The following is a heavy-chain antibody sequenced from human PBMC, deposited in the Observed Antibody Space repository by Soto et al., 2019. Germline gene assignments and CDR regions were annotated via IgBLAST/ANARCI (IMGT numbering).Heavy chain of an antibody. J-gene: IGHJ3*02. V-gene: IGHV3-30-3*01. CDR3: ARVPSFGSATDAFDI. CDR2: ISYDGSNK. D-gene: IGHD2-2*01. CDR1: GFTFSSYA. Sequence: GGSLRLSCAASGFTFSSYAMSWVRQAPGKGLEWVAVISYDGSNKYYADSVKGRFTISRDNSKNTLYLQMNSLRAEDTAVYYCARVPSFGSATDAFDIWGQGTMVTVSS.